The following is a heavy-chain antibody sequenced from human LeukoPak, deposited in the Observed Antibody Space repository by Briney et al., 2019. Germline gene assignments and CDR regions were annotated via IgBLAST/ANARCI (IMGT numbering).Heavy chain of an antibody. CDR1: GYTLTELS. D-gene: IGHD3-3*01. Sequence: ASVKVSCTVSGYTLTELSMHWVRQAPGKGLEWMGGFDPEDGETIYAQKFQGRVAMTEDTSTDTAYMELSSLRSEDTAVYYCALPYRWLESGFDYWGQGTLVTVSS. J-gene: IGHJ4*02. CDR3: ALPYRWLESGFDY. V-gene: IGHV1-24*01. CDR2: FDPEDGET.